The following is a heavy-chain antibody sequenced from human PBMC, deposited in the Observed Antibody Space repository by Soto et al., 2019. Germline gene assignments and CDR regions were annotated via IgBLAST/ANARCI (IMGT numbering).Heavy chain of an antibody. CDR3: ARASLRRVASSGDH. CDR2: IWYDGSFK. D-gene: IGHD2-15*01. CDR1: GFTFSSYG. V-gene: IGHV3-33*01. J-gene: IGHJ4*02. Sequence: VQLVESGGGVVQPGRSLRLSCAASGFTFSSYGMHWVRQAPGKGLELVAFIWYDGSFKYYADSVKGRFTISRDNSKNTLYLQLDSLRAEDTAVYYCARASLRRVASSGDHWGQGTLVTVSS.